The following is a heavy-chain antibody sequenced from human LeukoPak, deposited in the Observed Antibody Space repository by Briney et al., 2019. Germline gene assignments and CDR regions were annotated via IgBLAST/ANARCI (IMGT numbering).Heavy chain of an antibody. J-gene: IGHJ4*02. CDR2: IYHSGST. D-gene: IGHD3-10*01. Sequence: TSETLSLTCTVSGGSISSSSYYWGWIRQPPGKGLEWFGSIYHSGSTYYNPSLKSRVTISVDTSKNQFPLKLSSVTAADTAVYYCARMGGELLPGATFDYWGQGTLVTVSS. CDR1: GGSISSSSYY. CDR3: ARMGGELLPGATFDY. V-gene: IGHV4-39*06.